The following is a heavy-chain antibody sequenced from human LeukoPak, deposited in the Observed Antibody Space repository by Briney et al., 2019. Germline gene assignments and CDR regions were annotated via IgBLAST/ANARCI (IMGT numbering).Heavy chain of an antibody. CDR1: GFTVSSNY. V-gene: IGHV3-11*01. D-gene: IGHD5-24*01. CDR3: ARDNRYGYDY. Sequence: GGSLRLSCAASGFTVSSNYMSWIRQAPGKGLEWLAYITGGVSTRHYADSVKGRLTISRDNAKNSLYLQMNSLRAEDTAVYYCARDNRYGYDYWGRGTLVTVSS. J-gene: IGHJ4*02. CDR2: ITGGVSTR.